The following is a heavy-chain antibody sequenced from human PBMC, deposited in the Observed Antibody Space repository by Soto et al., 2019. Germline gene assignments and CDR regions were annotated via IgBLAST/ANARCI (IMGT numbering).Heavy chain of an antibody. V-gene: IGHV3-48*01. CDR1: GFTCSSYS. CDR2: ISSSSSTI. Sequence: GGSLRLSCAASGFTCSSYSMNWVRQAPGKGLEWVSYISSSSSTIYYADSVKGRFTISRDNAKSSLYLQMNSLRAEDTAVYYATRSAYMDVWGKGTTVTVSS. D-gene: IGHD2-2*01. J-gene: IGHJ6*03. CDR3: TRSAYMDV.